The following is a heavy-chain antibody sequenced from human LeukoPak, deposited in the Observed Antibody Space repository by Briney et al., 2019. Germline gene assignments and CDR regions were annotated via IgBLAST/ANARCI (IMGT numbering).Heavy chain of an antibody. CDR1: GGPISHYY. CDR2: TSYGGNT. CDR3: ARAIPTGVAGTGGFDY. J-gene: IGHJ4*02. D-gene: IGHD6-19*01. V-gene: IGHV4-59*01. Sequence: PSETLSLTCTVSGGPISHYYWSWIRQPPGKGLEYIGFTSYGGNTNYNPSLKSRVTMSIDTSKNQFSLKVTSVTAADTAVYYCARAIPTGVAGTGGFDYWGQGTLVTVSS.